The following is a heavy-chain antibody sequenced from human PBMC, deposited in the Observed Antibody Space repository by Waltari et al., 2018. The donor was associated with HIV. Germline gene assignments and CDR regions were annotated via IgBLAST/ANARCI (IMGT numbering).Heavy chain of an antibody. CDR3: TRQGSMFGEDY. CDR1: GFAFSGSA. V-gene: IGHV3-73*02. D-gene: IGHD3-3*01. J-gene: IGHJ4*02. Sequence: EVQLVESGGGLVQPGESMKLSCAASGFAFSGSAIHWVRQASGKGLEWVAHTRSRANNYATAYAASVKGRFTISRDDSKNTAYLQMNSLKTEDTAVYYCTRQGSMFGEDYWGQGALVTVTS. CDR2: TRSRANNYAT.